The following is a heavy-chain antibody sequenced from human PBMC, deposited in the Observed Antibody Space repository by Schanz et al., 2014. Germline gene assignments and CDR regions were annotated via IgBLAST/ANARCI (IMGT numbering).Heavy chain of an antibody. J-gene: IGHJ6*03. D-gene: IGHD2-2*02. V-gene: IGHV1-18*01. Sequence: QGQLVQSGPEVKEPGASVKVSCEASRYTFNTYGLNWVRQAPGQGLEWMGWISPYTGNTHYFDKMEGRVTITADKSTSTAYMELTSLRSEDTAVYYCAGTYCSSTSCYTGYYYMDVWGKGTTVTVSS. CDR1: RYTFNTYG. CDR2: ISPYTGNT. CDR3: AGTYCSSTSCYTGYYYMDV.